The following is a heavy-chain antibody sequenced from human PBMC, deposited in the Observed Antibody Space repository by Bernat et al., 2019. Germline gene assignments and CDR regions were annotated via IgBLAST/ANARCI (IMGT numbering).Heavy chain of an antibody. CDR1: GFTFSDYH. CDR3: ARTGRGTFDT. J-gene: IGHJ3*02. CDR2: SKKKANSYTT. V-gene: IGHV3-72*01. Sequence: EVQLVESGGDLVQPGGSLRLSCAASGFTFSDYHMEWVRQAPGKGLEWVGRSKKKANSYTTEYAASVRGRFTISRDDSKNSLYLQMNSLKTEDTAVYYCARTGRGTFDTWGQGTIVTVSS.